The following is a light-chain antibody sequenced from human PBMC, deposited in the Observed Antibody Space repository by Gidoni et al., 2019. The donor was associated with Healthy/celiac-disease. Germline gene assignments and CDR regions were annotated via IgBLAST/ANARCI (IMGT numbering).Light chain of an antibody. CDR3: QAWDSSTFVV. CDR1: KLGDKY. Sequence: SFELTQPPSVSVSPGQTARITCSGDKLGDKYACWYPQKPGQSPVLVIYQDSKRPSGIPERFSGSNSGNTATLTISGTQAMDEADYYCQAWDSSTFVVFGGGTKLTVL. V-gene: IGLV3-1*01. CDR2: QDS. J-gene: IGLJ2*01.